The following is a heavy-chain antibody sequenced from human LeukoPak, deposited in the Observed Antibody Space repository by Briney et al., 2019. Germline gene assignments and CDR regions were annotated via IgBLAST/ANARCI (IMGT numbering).Heavy chain of an antibody. CDR1: GGSINSYY. J-gene: IGHJ3*02. D-gene: IGHD4-17*01. V-gene: IGHV4-4*07. Sequence: SETLSLTCTVSGGSINSYYWSWIRQPAGKGLEWIGCIYTSGSTNYNPSLKSRVTMSVDTSKNQFSLKLSSVTAADTAVYYCARKGVTTGAFDIWGQGTMVTVSS. CDR3: ARKGVTTGAFDI. CDR2: IYTSGST.